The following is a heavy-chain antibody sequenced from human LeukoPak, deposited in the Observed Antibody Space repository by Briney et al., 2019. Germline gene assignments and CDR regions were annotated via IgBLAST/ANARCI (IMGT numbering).Heavy chain of an antibody. V-gene: IGHV1-2*02. Sequence: ASVKVSCKASGYTFTGYYLYWVRQAPGQGLGWVGLFNPNSGGTNYAQKFQGRVTMTSDTSISTAYMELSRLRSDDTAVYYCAKGATGYWGQGTLVTVSS. CDR3: AKGATGY. CDR2: FNPNSGGT. J-gene: IGHJ4*02. D-gene: IGHD1-26*01. CDR1: GYTFTGYY.